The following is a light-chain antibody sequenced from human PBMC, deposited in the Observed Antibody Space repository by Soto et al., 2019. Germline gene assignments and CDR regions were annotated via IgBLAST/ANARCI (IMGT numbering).Light chain of an antibody. Sequence: DIQMTQSPSTLSASVGDRVTITCRASQSISSLLAWYQQKPGKAPKLLIFKASTLESGVPSRFSGSGCGTEVTLTISGLQPDDFATYYCQQYNRYYTFGQGTKVEIK. J-gene: IGKJ1*01. V-gene: IGKV1-5*03. CDR1: QSISSL. CDR2: KAS. CDR3: QQYNRYYT.